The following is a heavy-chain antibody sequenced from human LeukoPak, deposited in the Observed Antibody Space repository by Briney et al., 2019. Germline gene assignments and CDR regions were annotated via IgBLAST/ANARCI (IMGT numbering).Heavy chain of an antibody. CDR2: IYYSGST. D-gene: IGHD5-18*01. CDR1: GGSISSYY. J-gene: IGHJ5*02. CDR3: ARGGYSYGRPNWFDP. Sequence: SETLSLTCTVSGGSISSYYWSWIRQPPGKGLEWIGYIYYSGSTNYNPSLTSRVTISVDTSKNQFSLKLSSVTAADTAVYYCARGGYSYGRPNWFDPWGQGTLVTVSS. V-gene: IGHV4-59*12.